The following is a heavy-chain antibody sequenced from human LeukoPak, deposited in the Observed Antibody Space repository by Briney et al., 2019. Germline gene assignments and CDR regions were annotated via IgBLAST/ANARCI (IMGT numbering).Heavy chain of an antibody. CDR2: IYYSGST. Sequence: PSETLSLTCTVSGGSISSSNYYWGWIRQPPGKGLAWIGSIYYSGSTYYNPSLKSRVTISVDTSKNQFSLKLSSVTAADTAVYYCARHIKAYSSGWYDYFDYWGQGTLVTVPS. CDR3: ARHIKAYSSGWYDYFDY. J-gene: IGHJ4*02. V-gene: IGHV4-39*01. CDR1: GGSISSSNYY. D-gene: IGHD6-19*01.